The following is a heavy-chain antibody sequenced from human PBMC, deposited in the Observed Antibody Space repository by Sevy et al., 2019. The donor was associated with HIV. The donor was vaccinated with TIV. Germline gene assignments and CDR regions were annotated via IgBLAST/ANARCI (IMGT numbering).Heavy chain of an antibody. D-gene: IGHD2-8*01. J-gene: IGHJ6*02. Sequence: GGSLRLSCAASGFTFSSYAMHWVRQAPGKGLEWVAVISYDGSNKYYADSVKGRFTISRDNSKNTLYLQMNSPRAEDTAVYYCARDLRYCTNGVCYTRYYYYYGMDVWGQGTTVTVSS. CDR3: ARDLRYCTNGVCYTRYYYYYGMDV. CDR1: GFTFSSYA. CDR2: ISYDGSNK. V-gene: IGHV3-30-3*01.